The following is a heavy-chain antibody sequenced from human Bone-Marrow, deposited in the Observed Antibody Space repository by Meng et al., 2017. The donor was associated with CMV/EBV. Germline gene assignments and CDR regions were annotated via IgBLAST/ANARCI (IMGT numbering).Heavy chain of an antibody. CDR3: ARHMVVPAATHPYYYYGMDV. D-gene: IGHD2-2*01. V-gene: IGHV1-69*02. CDR2: IIPILGIA. CDR1: GGTFSSYT. Sequence: SVKVSCKASGGTFSSYTISWVRQAPGQGLEWMGRIIPILGIANYAQKFQGRVTITADKSTSTAYMELSSLRSEDTAVYYCARHMVVPAATHPYYYYGMDVWGQGTTVTVSS. J-gene: IGHJ6*02.